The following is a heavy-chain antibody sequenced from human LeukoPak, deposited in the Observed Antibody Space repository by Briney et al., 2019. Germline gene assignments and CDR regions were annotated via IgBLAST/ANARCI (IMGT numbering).Heavy chain of an antibody. V-gene: IGHV3-21*01. Sequence: GGSLRLSCAASGFTSSSYSMNWVRQAPGKGLEWVSSISSTGSFIYYADSVRGRFTISRDNAKNSLYLQMNSLRAEDTAVYYCARDRDSYGYFDYWGQGTLVTVSS. J-gene: IGHJ4*02. D-gene: IGHD5-18*01. CDR1: GFTSSSYS. CDR2: ISSTGSFI. CDR3: ARDRDSYGYFDY.